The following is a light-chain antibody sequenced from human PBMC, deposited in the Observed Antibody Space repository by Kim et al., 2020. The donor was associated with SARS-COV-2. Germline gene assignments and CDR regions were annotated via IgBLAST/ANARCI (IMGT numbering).Light chain of an antibody. CDR1: KLGDKY. V-gene: IGLV3-1*01. J-gene: IGLJ2*01. CDR2: QDN. Sequence: SYELTQPPSVSVSPGQTASITCSGDKLGDKYACWYQQKPGQSPVLVIYQDNKRPSGIPERFSGSNSGNTATLTISGTQAMDEADYYCQAWDSSTAVLFGGRTQLTVL. CDR3: QAWDSSTAVL.